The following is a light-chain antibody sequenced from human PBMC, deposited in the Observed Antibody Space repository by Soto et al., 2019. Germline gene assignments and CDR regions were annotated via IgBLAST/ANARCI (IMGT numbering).Light chain of an antibody. CDR3: QQYYKWPQWT. V-gene: IGKV3-15*01. CDR1: QRVSSD. J-gene: IGKJ1*01. Sequence: EIVMPPSPATLSVSPGARAPLSCRASQRVSSDLAWYQQKPGQAPRLLIYGTYTRATGIPGRFRGSGSGTEFTLTITSLQSEDFAVYYCQQYYKWPQWTIGQGTKVDIK. CDR2: GTY.